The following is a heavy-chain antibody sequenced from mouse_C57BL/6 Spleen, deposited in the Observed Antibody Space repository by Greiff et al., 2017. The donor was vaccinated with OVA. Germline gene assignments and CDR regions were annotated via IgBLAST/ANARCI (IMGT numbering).Heavy chain of an antibody. CDR1: GYTFTSYW. CDR2: INPSNGGT. CDR3: ARSIEGYSPFAY. V-gene: IGHV1-53*01. J-gene: IGHJ3*01. Sequence: QVQLKQPGTELVKPGASVKLSCKASGYTFTSYWMHWVKQRPGQGLEWIGNINPSNGGTNYNEKFKSKATLTVDKSSSTAYMQLSSLTSEDSAVYYCARSIEGYSPFAYWGQGTLVTVSA. D-gene: IGHD2-3*01.